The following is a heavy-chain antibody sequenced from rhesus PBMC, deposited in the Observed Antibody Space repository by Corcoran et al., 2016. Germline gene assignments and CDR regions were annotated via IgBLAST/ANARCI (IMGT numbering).Heavy chain of an antibody. CDR3: AKGGWGDLFDY. Sequence: EVQLVQSGAEVKRPGESLKISCKTSGYSFTSYWISWVRQMPGKGLEWMGAIDPSDSDTIYNPSFQGQVTISADKSIRTAYLQWSRLKASDTATYYCAKGGWGDLFDYWGQGVLVTVSS. V-gene: IGHV5-20*01. D-gene: IGHD3-34*01. CDR2: IDPSDSDT. CDR1: GYSFTSYW. J-gene: IGHJ4*01.